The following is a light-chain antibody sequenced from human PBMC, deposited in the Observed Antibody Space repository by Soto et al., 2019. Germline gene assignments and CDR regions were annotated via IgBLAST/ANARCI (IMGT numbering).Light chain of an antibody. J-gene: IGKJ1*01. V-gene: IGKV1-9*01. Sequence: IQLTQSPSSLSASVGDRVTITCRASQGISSSLAWYQQQPGKAPKLLIYAASTLQSGVPSRFSGSGSGTEFTLTISSLQPDDFATYYCQHKTFGQGTKVDI. CDR1: QGISSS. CDR2: AAS. CDR3: QHKT.